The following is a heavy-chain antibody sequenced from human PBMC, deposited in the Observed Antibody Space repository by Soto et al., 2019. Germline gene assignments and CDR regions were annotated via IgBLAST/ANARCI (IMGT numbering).Heavy chain of an antibody. CDR3: ERGEYYDFWSGHIGY. V-gene: IGHV1-69*02. CDR1: GGTFSSYT. Sequence: SVKVSCKASGGTFSSYTISWVRQAPGQGLEWMGRIIPILGIANYAQKFQGRVTITADKSTSTAYMELSSLRSEDTAVYYCERGEYYDFWSGHIGYWGQGPLVTVSS. J-gene: IGHJ4*02. D-gene: IGHD3-3*01. CDR2: IIPILGIA.